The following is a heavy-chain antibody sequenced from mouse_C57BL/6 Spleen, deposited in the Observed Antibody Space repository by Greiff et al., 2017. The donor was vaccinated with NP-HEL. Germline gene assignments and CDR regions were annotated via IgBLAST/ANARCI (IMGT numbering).Heavy chain of an antibody. Sequence: VQLQQSGAELVRPGASVTLSCKASGYTFTDYEMHWVKQTPVHGLEWIGAIDPETGGTAYNQKFKGKAILTADKSSSTAYMELRSLTSEDSAVYYCTRRGPFYGSSYYFDYWGQGTTLTVSS. J-gene: IGHJ2*01. CDR3: TRRGPFYGSSYYFDY. V-gene: IGHV1-15*01. CDR1: GYTFTDYE. CDR2: IDPETGGT. D-gene: IGHD1-1*01.